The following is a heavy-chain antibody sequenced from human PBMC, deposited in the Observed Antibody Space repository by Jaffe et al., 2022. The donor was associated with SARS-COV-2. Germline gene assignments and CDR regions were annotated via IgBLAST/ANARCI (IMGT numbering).Heavy chain of an antibody. CDR1: GFTFSNYG. Sequence: QVQLVESGGGVVQPGRSLRLSCAASGFTFSNYGMHWVRQAPGKGLEWVAVISYDGSNKYYADSVKGRFTISRDNSKNTLYLQMDSLRAEDTAVFYCAKVGDWNHEGYFDYWGQGTLVTVSS. CDR2: ISYDGSNK. J-gene: IGHJ4*02. D-gene: IGHD1-1*01. V-gene: IGHV3-30*18. CDR3: AKVGDWNHEGYFDY.